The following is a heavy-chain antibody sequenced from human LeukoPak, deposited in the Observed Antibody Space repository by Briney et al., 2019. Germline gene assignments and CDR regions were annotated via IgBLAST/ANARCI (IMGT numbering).Heavy chain of an antibody. J-gene: IGHJ5*02. CDR2: MNPNRGNT. D-gene: IGHD2-2*01. CDR1: GYTFTSYD. V-gene: IGHV1-8*01. CDR3: ARGRLGYCSSTSCYGRFDP. Sequence: ASVKVSCKASGYTFTSYDINWVRQATGQGLEWMGWMNPNRGNTGYAQKFQGRVTMTRNTSISKAYMELSSLRSEDTAVYYCARGRLGYCSSTSCYGRFDPWGQGTLVTVSS.